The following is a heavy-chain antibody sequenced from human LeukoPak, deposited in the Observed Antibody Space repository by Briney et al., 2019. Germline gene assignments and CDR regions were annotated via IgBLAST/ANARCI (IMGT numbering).Heavy chain of an antibody. V-gene: IGHV3-23*01. CDR2: ISNSGGST. Sequence: QPGGSLRLSCAASGFTFSSYAMTWVRQAPGKGLEWVSGISNSGGSTYYADSVKGRFTISRDNSKNTLYLQMNSLRAEDTAVYYCAKRGAAAGAQHFDYWGQGTLVTVSS. J-gene: IGHJ4*02. CDR1: GFTFSSYA. CDR3: AKRGAAAGAQHFDY. D-gene: IGHD6-13*01.